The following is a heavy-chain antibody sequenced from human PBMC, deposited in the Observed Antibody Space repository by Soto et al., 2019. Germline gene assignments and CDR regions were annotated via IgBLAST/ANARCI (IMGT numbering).Heavy chain of an antibody. CDR2: IIPILGST. CDR3: ARDEQVVVVPAANWFDP. V-gene: IGHV1-69*08. Sequence: SVKVSCKASGGTFSSYTISWVRQAPGQGLEWMGMIIPILGSTSYAQKFQGRVTITRDTSTSTDYMELSSLRSEDTAVYYCARDEQVVVVPAANWFDPWGQGTLVTVSS. D-gene: IGHD2-2*01. J-gene: IGHJ5*02. CDR1: GGTFSSYT.